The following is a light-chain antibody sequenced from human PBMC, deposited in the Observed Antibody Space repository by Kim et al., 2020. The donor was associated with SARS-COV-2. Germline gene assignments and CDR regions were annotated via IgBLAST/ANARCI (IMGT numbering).Light chain of an antibody. CDR3: GTWDSSLSAVV. J-gene: IGLJ2*01. V-gene: IGLV1-51*01. CDR2: DNN. CDR1: SSNIGNNY. Sequence: GQKVNISGSGSSSNIGNNYVSWYQQLPGTAPKLLIYDNNKRPSGIPDRFSGSKSGTSATLGITGLQTGDEADYYCGTWDSSLSAVVFGGGTQLTVL.